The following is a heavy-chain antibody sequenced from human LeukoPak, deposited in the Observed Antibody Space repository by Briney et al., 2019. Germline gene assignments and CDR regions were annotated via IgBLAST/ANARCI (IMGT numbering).Heavy chain of an antibody. D-gene: IGHD6-13*01. CDR3: ARDPRYSSSWLTYYYYYGMDV. Sequence: GRSLRLSCAASVFTFSSYSMHWVRQAPGKGLEWVAVISYDGSNKYYADSVKGRFTISRDNSKNTLYLQMNSLRAEDTAVYYCARDPRYSSSWLTYYYYYGMDVWGQGTTVTVSS. J-gene: IGHJ6*02. CDR2: ISYDGSNK. V-gene: IGHV3-30-3*01. CDR1: VFTFSSYS.